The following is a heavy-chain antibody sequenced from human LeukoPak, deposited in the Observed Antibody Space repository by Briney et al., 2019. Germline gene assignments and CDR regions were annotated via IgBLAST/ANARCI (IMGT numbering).Heavy chain of an antibody. CDR1: GGSISSSSYY. CDR2: IYYSGST. Sequence: PSETLSLTCTVSGGSISSSSYYWGWIRQPPGKGLEWIGSIYYSGSTYYNPSLKSRVTISVDTSKNQFSLKLSSVTAADTAVYYCARRGASSGYYYGAFDIWGQRTMVTVSS. CDR3: ARRGASSGYYYGAFDI. D-gene: IGHD3-22*01. J-gene: IGHJ3*02. V-gene: IGHV4-39*01.